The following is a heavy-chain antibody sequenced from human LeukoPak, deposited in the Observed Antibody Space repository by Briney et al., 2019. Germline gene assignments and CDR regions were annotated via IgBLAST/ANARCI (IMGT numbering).Heavy chain of an antibody. CDR2: ISGDSTNI. CDR3: AKRGSSGFMDH. V-gene: IGHV3-23*01. Sequence: PAVSLRLSCAASGFTFSTYAMRWVRQAPGKGLEWVSAISGDSTNIYYADSVKGRFTISRDNSKNTLYLQMSRLRADDTAVYYCAKRGSSGFMDHWGQGTLVTVSS. J-gene: IGHJ4*02. D-gene: IGHD3-22*01. CDR1: GFTFSTYA.